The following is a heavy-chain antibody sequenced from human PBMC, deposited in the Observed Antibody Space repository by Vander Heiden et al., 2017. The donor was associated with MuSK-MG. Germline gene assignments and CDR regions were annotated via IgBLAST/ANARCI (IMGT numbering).Heavy chain of an antibody. J-gene: IGHJ6*02. CDR3: ATGDASGSSYKRSHYYGRDV. Sequence: QAQLVPSGAEGKKAGASVNVSCKPSGYTVTSYDINWLRQATGQGHEKIGGMNPRRGNTRHAQTVPGRVTMTSNTPPTAVPMGLSSLRSGDTAAYYSATGDASGSSYKRSHYYGRDVWGQGTTVTVSS. V-gene: IGHV1-8*01. D-gene: IGHD3-10*01. CDR1: GYTVTSYD. CDR2: MNPRRGNT.